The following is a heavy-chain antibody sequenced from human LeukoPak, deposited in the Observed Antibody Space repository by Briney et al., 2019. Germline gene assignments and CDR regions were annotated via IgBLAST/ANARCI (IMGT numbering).Heavy chain of an antibody. Sequence: ASVKVSCKASGYTFTSYYMHWVRQAPGQGLEWMGIINPSGGSTSYAQKFQGRVTMTRDTSTSTVYMELSSLRSEDTAVYYCARARPLGYCSGGSCYSDFDYRGQGTLVTVSS. J-gene: IGHJ4*02. CDR1: GYTFTSYY. D-gene: IGHD2-15*01. CDR3: ARARPLGYCSGGSCYSDFDY. CDR2: INPSGGST. V-gene: IGHV1-46*01.